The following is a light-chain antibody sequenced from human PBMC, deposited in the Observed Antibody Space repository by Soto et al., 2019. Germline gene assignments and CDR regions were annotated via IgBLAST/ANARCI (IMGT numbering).Light chain of an antibody. Sequence: EIVMTQNPATLSVSPGERATLSCRANWSLSSGLAGYQQKPGQAPRLLIFDASSRAAGIPDRFSGSGSWTEFTLTISSLQSEDCAVYYCQQGNGRPPAFGQGTKVDIK. V-gene: IGKV3-15*01. J-gene: IGKJ1*01. CDR1: WSLSSG. CDR3: QQGNGRPPA. CDR2: DAS.